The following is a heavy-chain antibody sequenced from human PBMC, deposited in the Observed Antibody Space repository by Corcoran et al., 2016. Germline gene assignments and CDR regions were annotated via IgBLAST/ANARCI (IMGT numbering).Heavy chain of an antibody. J-gene: IGHJ3*01. CDR3: ARGGGWSSGRFRAFGF. D-gene: IGHD6-25*01. Sequence: EVQLVESGGGLVQPGGSLRLSCAASGFAFSTYWMHWVRQVPGKGLMWVSRITGDGSDTTYADSVKGRVTISRDNAENTLYLQMDSLRAEDTAVYYCARGGGWSSGRFRAFGFWGQGTMVTVS. V-gene: IGHV3-74*03. CDR2: ITGDGSDT. CDR1: GFAFSTYW.